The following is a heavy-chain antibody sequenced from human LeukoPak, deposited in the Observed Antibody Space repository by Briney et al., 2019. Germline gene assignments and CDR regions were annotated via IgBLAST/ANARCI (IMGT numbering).Heavy chain of an antibody. Sequence: GGSLRLSCAASGFSFSSYGMHWVRQAPGKGLEWVAVIWYDGSIKYYGDSVKGRFTISRDNSKDTLYLQMNSLSAEDTAVYYCAKSRGYYYEKSGPADYWGQGTLVTVSS. J-gene: IGHJ4*02. V-gene: IGHV3-33*06. CDR1: GFSFSSYG. D-gene: IGHD3-22*01. CDR2: IWYDGSIK. CDR3: AKSRGYYYEKSGPADY.